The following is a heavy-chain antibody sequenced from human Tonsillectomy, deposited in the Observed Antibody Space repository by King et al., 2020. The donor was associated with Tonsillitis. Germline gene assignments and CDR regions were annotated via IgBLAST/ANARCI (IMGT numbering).Heavy chain of an antibody. Sequence: VQLVESGGGLVQPGGSLRLSCAASGFTFSSYWMTWVRQAPGKGLEWVANIKQDGSEKYYVDSVKGRFTISRDNAKNSLYLQMNSLRAEDTAVYYCARDPKYYYDSSGYYSSPFDYWGQGTLVTVSS. CDR3: ARDPKYYYDSSGYYSSPFDY. CDR1: GFTFSSYW. D-gene: IGHD3-22*01. V-gene: IGHV3-7*04. CDR2: IKQDGSEK. J-gene: IGHJ4*02.